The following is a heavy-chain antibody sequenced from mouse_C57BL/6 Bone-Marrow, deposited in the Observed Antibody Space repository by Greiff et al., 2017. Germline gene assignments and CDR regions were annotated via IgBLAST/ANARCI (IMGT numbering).Heavy chain of an antibody. CDR2: ISYDGSD. CDR1: GYSITSGYY. V-gene: IGHV3-6*01. Sequence: ESGPGLVKPSQSLSLTCSVTGYSITSGYYWNWIRQFPGNKLEWMGYISYDGSDNYNPSLKNRISITRDTSKNQFFLKLNSVTTEDTATYYCARGGSYYYGSTFDYWGQGTTLTVSS. D-gene: IGHD1-1*01. CDR3: ARGGSYYYGSTFDY. J-gene: IGHJ2*01.